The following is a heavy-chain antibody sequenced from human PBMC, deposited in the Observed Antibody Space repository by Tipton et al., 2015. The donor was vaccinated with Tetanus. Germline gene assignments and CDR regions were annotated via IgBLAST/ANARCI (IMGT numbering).Heavy chain of an antibody. CDR3: ARERNVGVSVRDGMDV. CDR2: INHSGGT. D-gene: IGHD5/OR15-5a*01. CDR1: GGSFSGYY. V-gene: IGHV4-34*01. J-gene: IGHJ6*02. Sequence: TLSLTCAVKGGSFSGYYWTWIRQAPGKGLEWIGQINHSGGTSYSSSLKSRVTISLDTSKNPFYLRLRSVTAADTAVYFCARERNVGVSVRDGMDVWGQGTTVTVSS.